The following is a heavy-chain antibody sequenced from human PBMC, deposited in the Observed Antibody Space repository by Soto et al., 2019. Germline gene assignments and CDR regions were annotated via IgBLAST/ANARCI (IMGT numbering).Heavy chain of an antibody. J-gene: IGHJ2*01. V-gene: IGHV4-31*01. CDR1: GGSISSGGYY. CDR3: ARAPRSGEYTVTTRWYFDL. CDR2: SYYSGST. D-gene: IGHD4-17*01. Sequence: QVQLQESGPELVKPSQTLSLTCTVSGGSISSGGYYWSWIRQHPGKGLEWIGYSYYSGSTYYNPSLKIQVTISVDTSKNQFSLKLSSVTAADTAVYYCARAPRSGEYTVTTRWYFDLWGRGTLVTLSS.